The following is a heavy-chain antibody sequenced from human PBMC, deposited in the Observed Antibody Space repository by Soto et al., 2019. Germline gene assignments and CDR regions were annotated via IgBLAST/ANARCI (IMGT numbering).Heavy chain of an antibody. V-gene: IGHV3-23*01. J-gene: IGHJ5*02. Sequence: EVQLLESGGGLVQPGGSLRLSCAASGFTFSSYAMSWVRQAPGKGLEWVSAISGSGGSTYYSDSVTGRFTISRDNSKNTLYLQMNSLRAEDTAVYYCAKSPGNWAATDWTGSPFDPGGQGTLVTVSS. CDR2: ISGSGGST. CDR1: GFTFSSYA. CDR3: AKSPGNWAATDWTGSPFDP. D-gene: IGHD2-8*02.